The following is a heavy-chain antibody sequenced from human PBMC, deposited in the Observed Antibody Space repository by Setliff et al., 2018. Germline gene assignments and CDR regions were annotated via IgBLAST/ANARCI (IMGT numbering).Heavy chain of an antibody. CDR1: GFTFVNYW. V-gene: IGHV3-74*01. CDR2: VNSDGSST. Sequence: GGSLRLSCAASGFTFVNYWMHWVRQAPGKGLVWVSRVNSDGSSTIYADSVKGRFTISRDNAENSLDLQMNNLRDEDTAVYHCTRDQDYYGMDVWGQGTTVTVSS. J-gene: IGHJ6*02. CDR3: TRDQDYYGMDV.